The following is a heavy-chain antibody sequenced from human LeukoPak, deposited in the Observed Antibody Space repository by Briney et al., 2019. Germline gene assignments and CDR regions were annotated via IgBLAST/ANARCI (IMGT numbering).Heavy chain of an antibody. V-gene: IGHV3-48*03. J-gene: IGHJ4*02. CDR3: ASGYDLPY. CDR2: ISRSGSTI. CDR1: TFTFSNYE. Sequence: QPGGSLRLSCAASTFTFSNYEMNWVRQAPGKGLEWISYISRSGSTIYYADSVKGRFTISRDNAKNSPYLQMNSLRAEDTAVYYCASGYDLPYWGQGTLVTVSS. D-gene: IGHD5-12*01.